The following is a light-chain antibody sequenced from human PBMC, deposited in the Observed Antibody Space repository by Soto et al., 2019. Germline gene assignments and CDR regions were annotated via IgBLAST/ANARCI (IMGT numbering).Light chain of an antibody. CDR3: QQVNSWT. J-gene: IGKJ1*01. Sequence: IQLTQSPSSLSASVGDRVTITCRASQGISSYLAWYQQKAGKAPKLLIYAASTLQSGVPSRFSGSGSGTDFTLNISSLQPEDFATYYCQQVNSWTFGQGTKVEIK. V-gene: IGKV1-9*01. CDR1: QGISSY. CDR2: AAS.